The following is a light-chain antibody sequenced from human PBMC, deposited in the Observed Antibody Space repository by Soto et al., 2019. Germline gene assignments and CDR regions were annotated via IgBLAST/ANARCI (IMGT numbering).Light chain of an antibody. V-gene: IGLV1-47*02. CDR1: SSNIGTNY. J-gene: IGLJ2*01. CDR3: AAWDDSLRGPV. CDR2: SNN. Sequence: QSVLTQPPSASGTPGQRVTISCSGSSSNIGTNYVYWYQQLPGTAPKLLNYSNNQRPSGVPDRFSGSKSGTSASLAISGLRSEDEADYYCAAWDDSLRGPVFGGGTKLTVL.